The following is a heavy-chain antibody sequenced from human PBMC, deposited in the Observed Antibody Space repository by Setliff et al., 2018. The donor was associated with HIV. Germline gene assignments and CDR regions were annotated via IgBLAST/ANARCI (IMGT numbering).Heavy chain of an antibody. J-gene: IGHJ4*02. D-gene: IGHD2-2*01. Sequence: GGSLRLSCVASGFTLSHHEMSWVRQAPGKGLEWVAYISNSARTIYYADSVKGRFTISRDNGKDSLYLQMNSLRADDTALYYCARGEPSILIEPAAFFDYWGQGTLVTVSS. CDR2: ISNSARTI. CDR1: GFTLSHHE. CDR3: ARGEPSILIEPAAFFDY. V-gene: IGHV3-48*03.